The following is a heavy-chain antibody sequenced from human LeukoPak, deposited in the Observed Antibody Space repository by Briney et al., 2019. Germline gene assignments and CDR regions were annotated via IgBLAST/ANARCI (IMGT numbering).Heavy chain of an antibody. CDR3: ARNGQPDHSRSWYPGPFDY. CDR1: GFAFSTSW. Sequence: PGGSLRLSCAASGFAFSTSWMTWVRQAPGKGLEWVATVKDDGSGKYYVDSVKGRFTISRDNAKNSLYLQMNSLRAEDTAVYYCARNGQPDHSRSWYPGPFDYWGQGTLVTVSS. D-gene: IGHD6-13*01. J-gene: IGHJ4*02. V-gene: IGHV3-7*01. CDR2: VKDDGSGK.